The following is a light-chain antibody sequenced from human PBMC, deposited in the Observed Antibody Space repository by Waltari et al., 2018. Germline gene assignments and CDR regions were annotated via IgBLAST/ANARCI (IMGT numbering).Light chain of an antibody. CDR2: EVS. CDR3: CSCAGDRLFYV. CDR1: SRDISRFKS. V-gene: IGLV2-8*01. J-gene: IGLJ1*01. Sequence: QSVLTQPPPASGSPGKSVTISSTGTSRDISRFKSVSGYQKYPGKAPQLPIYEVSQLPFGVPDRFSGSKSVNTASLTLSGLQAEYESDYYFCSCAGDRLFYVFGTGTKVSVL.